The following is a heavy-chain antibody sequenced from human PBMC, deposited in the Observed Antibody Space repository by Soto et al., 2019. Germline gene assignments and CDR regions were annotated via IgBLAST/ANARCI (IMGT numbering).Heavy chain of an antibody. CDR3: TTPRGVVPNRGDAFDI. J-gene: IGHJ3*02. D-gene: IGHD3-3*01. CDR1: GFTFSNAW. V-gene: IGHV3-15*01. CDR2: IKSKTDGGTT. Sequence: EVQLMESGGGLVKPGGSLRLSCAASGFTFSNAWMSWVRQAPGKGLEWVGRIKSKTDGGTTDYAAPVKGRFTISRDDSKNTLYLQMNSLKTEDTAVYYCTTPRGVVPNRGDAFDIWGQGTMVTVSS.